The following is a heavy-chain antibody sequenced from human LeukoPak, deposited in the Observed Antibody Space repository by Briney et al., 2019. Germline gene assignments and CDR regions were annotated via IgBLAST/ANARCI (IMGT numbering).Heavy chain of an antibody. CDR1: GGSISSSNYY. Sequence: SETLSLTCTVSGGSISSSNYYWGWIRQSPGRDLEWVGTIYYTGSTYYNPSLRSRVTISVDTSKNQFSLQLSSVTAADTAVYYCVRLPSGYHFDYWGQGTLVIVSS. V-gene: IGHV4-39*01. CDR3: VRLPSGYHFDY. CDR2: IYYTGST. D-gene: IGHD3-22*01. J-gene: IGHJ4*02.